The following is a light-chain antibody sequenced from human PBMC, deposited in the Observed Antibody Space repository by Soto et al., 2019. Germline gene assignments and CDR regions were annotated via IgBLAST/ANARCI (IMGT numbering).Light chain of an antibody. CDR3: YSAADNNLYV. J-gene: IGLJ1*01. CDR1: VLEKNY. CDR2: KDS. Sequence: SYELTQPSSVSVTPGQTARITCSGHVLEKNYCRWFQQKPGQAPVLVIYKDSERPSGITERFSGSSSGTTVTLTIAGAQAEDEADYYCYSAADNNLYVFGSGTKLTVL. V-gene: IGLV3-27*01.